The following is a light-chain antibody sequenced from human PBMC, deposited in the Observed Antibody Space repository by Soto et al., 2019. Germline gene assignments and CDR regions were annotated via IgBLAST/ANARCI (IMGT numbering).Light chain of an antibody. CDR2: ATS. J-gene: IGKJ2*01. CDR1: QSISAY. CDR3: QQSHSTEYS. V-gene: IGKV1-39*01. Sequence: TQSPSSLSASVGDSVTITCRTSQSISAYLNWYRQKPGQAPELLIYATSKLHSGVPSRFSGSGSVTEFSLTINSLQPEDLGTYYCQQSHSTEYSFGQGTRLEIK.